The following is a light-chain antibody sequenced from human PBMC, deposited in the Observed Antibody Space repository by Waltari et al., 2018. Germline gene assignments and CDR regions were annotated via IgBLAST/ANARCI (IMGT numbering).Light chain of an antibody. J-gene: IGKJ4*01. Sequence: EIVMTQSPATLSVSPGERATLSCRASQSVRSKLAWYQQKPGQAPRLLIYGASTEATGIPARFSGSGSGTEFTFTISSLQSEDFVVYYCQQYNNWPLTFGGGTKVEIK. CDR1: QSVRSK. V-gene: IGKV3-15*01. CDR3: QQYNNWPLT. CDR2: GAS.